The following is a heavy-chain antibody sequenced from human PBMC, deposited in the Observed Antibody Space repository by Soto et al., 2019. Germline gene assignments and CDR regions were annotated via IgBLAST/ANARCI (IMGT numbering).Heavy chain of an antibody. CDR2: ISAYNGNT. J-gene: IGHJ4*02. CDR1: GYTFPSYG. D-gene: IGHD6-19*01. Sequence: QVQLVQSGAEVKKPGASVKVSCKASGYTFPSYGISWVRQAPGQGLEWVGWISAYNGNTNYGQKLQGRVTMTTDTSTRTAYMDLRSLRSDETAVYYCARLRLGLGPDYCDYWGQGTLVTVSS. CDR3: ARLRLGLGPDYCDY. V-gene: IGHV1-18*01.